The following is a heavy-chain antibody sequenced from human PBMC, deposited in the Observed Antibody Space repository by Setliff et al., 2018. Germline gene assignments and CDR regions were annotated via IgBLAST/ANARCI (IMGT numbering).Heavy chain of an antibody. CDR3: AREGDNGWSL. CDR2: ISSSSSYI. J-gene: IGHJ4*02. D-gene: IGHD6-19*01. CDR1: GFTFSSYS. V-gene: IGHV3-21*01. Sequence: NPGGSLRLSCAASGFTFSSYSMNWVRRAPGKGLEWVSSISSSSSYIYYADSVKGRFTISRDNAKNSLYLQMNSLRAEDTAVYYCAREGDNGWSLGGQGTLVTVSS.